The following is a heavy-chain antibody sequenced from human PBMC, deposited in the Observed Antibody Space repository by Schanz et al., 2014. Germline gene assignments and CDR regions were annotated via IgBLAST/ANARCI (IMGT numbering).Heavy chain of an antibody. CDR1: GFTVSNSY. CDR3: AKAGSGWSTAGYYY. D-gene: IGHD6-19*01. Sequence: DVQLVDSGGGLVQPGGSLRLSCAASGFTVSNSYIHWVRQAPGKGLEWVSTIYSSGSTYYADSVRGRFTISRDNSMNTVYLQMNSLRAEDTAVYYCAKAGSGWSTAGYYYWGQGTLGAVSS. V-gene: IGHV3-53*01. J-gene: IGHJ4*02. CDR2: IYSSGST.